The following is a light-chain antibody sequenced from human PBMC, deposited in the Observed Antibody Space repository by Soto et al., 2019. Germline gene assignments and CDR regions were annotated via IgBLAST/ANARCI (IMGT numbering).Light chain of an antibody. CDR3: ISYAGSNNLYV. Sequence: QSALTQPPSASGSPGQSVTISCTGTSSDVGGYNYVSWYQQHPGKAPKLLISEVSKRPSGVPDRFSGSKSGNTASLTVSGLQAEDEADYHCISYAGSNNLYVFGTGTKLTVL. CDR1: SSDVGGYNY. CDR2: EVS. J-gene: IGLJ1*01. V-gene: IGLV2-8*01.